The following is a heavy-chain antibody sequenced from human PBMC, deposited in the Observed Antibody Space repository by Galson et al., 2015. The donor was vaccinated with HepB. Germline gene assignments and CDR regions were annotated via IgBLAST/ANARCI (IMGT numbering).Heavy chain of an antibody. V-gene: IGHV3-21*01. CDR2: ISGSSTYI. D-gene: IGHD4-17*01. J-gene: IGHJ6*02. Sequence: SLRLSCAASGFTFSYYTINWVLQAPGKGLEWVSSISGSSTYIYYTDSVWGRFTVSRDNSNDSLYLQMNSLRVEDTAVYYCARDRGRSDYGYYYGMDVWGQGTTVTVSS. CDR3: ARDRGRSDYGYYYGMDV. CDR1: GFTFSYYT.